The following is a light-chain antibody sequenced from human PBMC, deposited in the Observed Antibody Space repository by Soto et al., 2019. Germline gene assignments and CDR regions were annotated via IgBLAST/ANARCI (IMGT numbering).Light chain of an antibody. Sequence: IPVTKSPSSLSASVGYRFTITCRASQSISSWLAWYQQKPGKAPKLLIYDASSLESGVPSRFSGSGSGTEFTLTISSLQPDDFATYYCQQYNSYSWTFGQGTKVDIK. CDR2: DAS. V-gene: IGKV1-5*01. J-gene: IGKJ1*01. CDR3: QQYNSYSWT. CDR1: QSISSW.